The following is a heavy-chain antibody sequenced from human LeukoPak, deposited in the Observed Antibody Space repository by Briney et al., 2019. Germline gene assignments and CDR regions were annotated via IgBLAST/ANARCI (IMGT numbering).Heavy chain of an antibody. Sequence: GESLKISCKGSGYSFTKYWIGWVRQMPGKGLEWMGIIYPADSDTRYSPSFQGQVTISVDKSIITAYLQWSSLKASDTAMYYCARLEGIGVSGTYSWGQGTLVTVSS. J-gene: IGHJ4*02. D-gene: IGHD6-13*01. CDR2: IYPADSDT. CDR3: ARLEGIGVSGTYS. CDR1: GYSFTKYW. V-gene: IGHV5-51*01.